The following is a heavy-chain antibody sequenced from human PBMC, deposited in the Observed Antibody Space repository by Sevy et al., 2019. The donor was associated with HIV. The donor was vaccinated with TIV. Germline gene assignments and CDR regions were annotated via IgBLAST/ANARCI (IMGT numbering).Heavy chain of an antibody. CDR2: LSFDARNK. J-gene: IGHJ1*01. CDR3: ALERLSSDVAEYFQN. D-gene: IGHD1-1*01. V-gene: IGHV3-30*04. CDR1: GFTFSRYS. Sequence: GSLGLPCCAPGFTFSRYSIHWVRQAPGKGLEWVANLSFDARNKHYADSVKGRFTISRDNFQNSLFLQMNSLRPEDTAVYYCALERLSSDVAEYFQNWGQGTLVTVSS.